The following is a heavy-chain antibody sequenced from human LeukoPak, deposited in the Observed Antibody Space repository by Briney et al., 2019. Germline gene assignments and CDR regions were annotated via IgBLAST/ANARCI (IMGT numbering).Heavy chain of an antibody. CDR2: ISAYNGNT. CDR1: GYTFTSYG. Sequence: ASVKVSCKASGYTFTSYGISWVRQAPGQGLEWMGWISAYNGNTNYAQKLQGRVTMTTDTSTSTAYMELRSLRSDDTAVYYCARALYQWQQLDCGYWGQGTLVTVSS. D-gene: IGHD6-13*01. CDR3: ARALYQWQQLDCGY. J-gene: IGHJ4*02. V-gene: IGHV1-18*01.